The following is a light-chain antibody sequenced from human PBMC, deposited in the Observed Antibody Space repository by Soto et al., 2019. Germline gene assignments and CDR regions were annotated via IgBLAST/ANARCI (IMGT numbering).Light chain of an antibody. CDR2: GAS. CDR3: QQYNNWPPST. CDR1: QSVSSN. V-gene: IGKV3-15*01. Sequence: EIVMTQSPATLSVSPGERATLSCRASQSVSSNLAWYQQKPGQAPRLLIYGASTRATGIPVRFSGSGSGTEFTLTISSLLSEDFAVYYCQQYNNWPPSTFGQGTKLEIK. J-gene: IGKJ2*01.